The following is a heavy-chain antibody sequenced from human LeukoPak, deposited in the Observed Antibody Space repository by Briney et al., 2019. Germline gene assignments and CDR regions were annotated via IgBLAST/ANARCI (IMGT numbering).Heavy chain of an antibody. CDR3: ARAIAVAGNVENGYYFDY. J-gene: IGHJ4*02. D-gene: IGHD6-19*01. CDR2: IKQDGSEK. CDR1: GFTFSSYW. V-gene: IGHV3-7*03. Sequence: PGGSLRLSCAASGFTFSSYWMSWVRQAPGKGLEWVANIKQDGSEKYYVDSVKGRFTISRDNAKNSLYLQMNSLRAEDTAVYYCARAIAVAGNVENGYYFDYWGQGTLVTVSS.